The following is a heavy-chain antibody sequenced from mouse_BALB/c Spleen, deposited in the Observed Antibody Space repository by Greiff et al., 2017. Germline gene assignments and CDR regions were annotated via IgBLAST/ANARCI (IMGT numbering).Heavy chain of an antibody. CDR1: GFTFSSYT. CDR2: ISSGGSYT. Sequence: EVMLVESGGGLVKPGGSLKLSCAASGFTFSSYTMSWVRQTPEKRLEWVATISSGGSYTYYPDSVKGRFTISRDNAKNTLYLQMSSLKSEDTAMYYCTRDRYDGLYAMDYWGQGTSVTVSS. CDR3: TRDRYDGLYAMDY. V-gene: IGHV5-6-4*01. J-gene: IGHJ4*01. D-gene: IGHD2-14*01.